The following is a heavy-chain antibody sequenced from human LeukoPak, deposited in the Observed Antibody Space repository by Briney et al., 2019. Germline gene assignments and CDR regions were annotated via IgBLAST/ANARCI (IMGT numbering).Heavy chain of an antibody. V-gene: IGHV4-59*04. CDR3: AKHKSFDYLPPSDS. Sequence: SETLSLTCTVSGGSISSYYWSWIRQPPGKGLAWIGSIYYTGSTYYKPSLKSRVTISVDASKNQISLKLNSVTAADTAVYFCAKHKSFDYLPPSDSWGQGTRVTVSS. J-gene: IGHJ4*02. D-gene: IGHD3-9*01. CDR2: IYYTGST. CDR1: GGSISSYY.